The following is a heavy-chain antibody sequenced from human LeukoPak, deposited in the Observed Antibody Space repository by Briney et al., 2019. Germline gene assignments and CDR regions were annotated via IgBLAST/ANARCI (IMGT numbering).Heavy chain of an antibody. D-gene: IGHD2-2*01. V-gene: IGHV4-34*09. Sequence: SETLSLTCAVYSGSLSNYYWSWIRQSPDKGLVWIGEINHNGGTNYNPSLKSRVTISVDTSKNQFSLKLSSVTAADTAVYYCARERIVVVPAVNYYYYYGMDVWGQGTMVTVSS. J-gene: IGHJ6*02. CDR1: SGSLSNYY. CDR2: INHNGGT. CDR3: ARERIVVVPAVNYYYYYGMDV.